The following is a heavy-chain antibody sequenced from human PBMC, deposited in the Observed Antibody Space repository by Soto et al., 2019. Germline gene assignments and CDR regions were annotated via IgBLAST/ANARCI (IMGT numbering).Heavy chain of an antibody. V-gene: IGHV3-74*01. CDR2: INRDGSST. D-gene: IGHD3-3*01. CDR1: GFTFSSYW. J-gene: IGHJ3*02. Sequence: EVQLVESGGGLVQPGGSLRLSCAASGFTFSSYWMHWVRQAPGKGLVWVSRINRDGSSTSYADSVKGRFTISRDNAKNTLNLQRNSLRAEDTAVYYCARERYIPIDFWSGDSLDAFDIWGQGTMVTVSS. CDR3: ARERYIPIDFWSGDSLDAFDI.